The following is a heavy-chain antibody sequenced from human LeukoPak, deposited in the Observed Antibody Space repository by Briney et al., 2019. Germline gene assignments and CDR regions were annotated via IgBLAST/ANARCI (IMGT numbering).Heavy chain of an antibody. D-gene: IGHD1-7*01. CDR1: GGSISSSNW. J-gene: IGHJ4*02. Sequence: PSGTLSLTCAVSGGSISSSNWWSWVRQPPGKGLEWIGEIYHSGSTNYNPSLKSRVTISVDTSKNQFSLMLSSVTAADTAVYYCARSRTGTNFDYWGQGTLVTVSS. CDR2: IYHSGST. V-gene: IGHV4-4*02. CDR3: ARSRTGTNFDY.